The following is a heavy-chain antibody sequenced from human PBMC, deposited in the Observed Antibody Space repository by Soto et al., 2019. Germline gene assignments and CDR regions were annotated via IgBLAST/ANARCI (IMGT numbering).Heavy chain of an antibody. CDR3: AREDISGARSFDY. D-gene: IGHD1-26*01. Sequence: EVQLVESGGGLVQWGGSLRLSCAASGFTFSSYSVNWVRQAPGKGLEWVSYISSGSKTIYYADSVKGRFTVSRDNAKNSQYLQMNSLRDEDTAVYYCAREDISGARSFDYWGQGTLVTVSS. CDR1: GFTFSSYS. J-gene: IGHJ4*02. V-gene: IGHV3-48*02. CDR2: ISSGSKTI.